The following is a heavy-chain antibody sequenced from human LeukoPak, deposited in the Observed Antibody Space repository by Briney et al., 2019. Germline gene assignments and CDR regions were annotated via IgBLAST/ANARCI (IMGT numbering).Heavy chain of an antibody. CDR1: GFIFDDHG. CDR3: ARVSRANYYFDY. Sequence: GRSLRLSFAASGFIFDDHGMHWVRQAPGKGLEGVSGISWSSGIIGYADSVKGRFTISRDNAKNTLYLQINSLRAEATAVYYCARVSRANYYFDYWGPGTLVTVSS. CDR2: ISWSSGII. V-gene: IGHV3-9*01. J-gene: IGHJ4*02.